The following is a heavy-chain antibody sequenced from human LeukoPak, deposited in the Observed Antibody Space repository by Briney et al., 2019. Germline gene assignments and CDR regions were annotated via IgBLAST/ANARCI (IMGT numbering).Heavy chain of an antibody. Sequence: GESLKISCSASGLTFSSYAMHWVLQDPGKELEYVSGISSNGGSTYYADSVKGRFTISRDNSKNTADLQMSSLRAEDTAVYYCLSRHQMVRVDYWGQGTLVTVSS. CDR1: GLTFSSYA. CDR3: LSRHQMVRVDY. J-gene: IGHJ4*02. CDR2: ISSNGGST. V-gene: IGHV3-64D*09. D-gene: IGHD6-13*01.